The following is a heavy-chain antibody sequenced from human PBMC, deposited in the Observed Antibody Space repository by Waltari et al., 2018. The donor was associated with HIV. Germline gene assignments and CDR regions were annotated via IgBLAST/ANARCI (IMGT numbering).Heavy chain of an antibody. CDR3: ATRASVHCTGGVCSRGWGDY. CDR1: GYTLTELS. V-gene: IGHV1-24*01. J-gene: IGHJ4*02. D-gene: IGHD2-8*02. CDR2: FDPEDVET. Sequence: QVQLVQSGAEVKKPGASVKVSCKVSGYTLTELSMHWVRQAPGKGLEWMGGFDPEDVETIYAQKFQGRVTMTEDTSTDTAYMELSSLRSEDTAVYYCATRASVHCTGGVCSRGWGDYWGQGTLVTVSS.